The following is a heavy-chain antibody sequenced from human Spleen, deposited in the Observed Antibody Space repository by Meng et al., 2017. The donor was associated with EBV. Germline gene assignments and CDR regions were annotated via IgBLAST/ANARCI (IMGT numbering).Heavy chain of an antibody. CDR1: GLSFSAYW. CDR3: SRDLMGPDDW. CDR2: ITPDGGRT. D-gene: IGHD1-26*01. J-gene: IGHJ4*02. V-gene: IGHV3-74*01. Sequence: EGQLWGSGGDLVRPGGSLRLTCAASGLSFSAYWMHWVRQLPGQGLVWVARITPDGGRTDYADSVKGRFTISRDNANNILYLHMNSLGVEDTAIYYCSRDLMGPDDWWGQGTLVTVSS.